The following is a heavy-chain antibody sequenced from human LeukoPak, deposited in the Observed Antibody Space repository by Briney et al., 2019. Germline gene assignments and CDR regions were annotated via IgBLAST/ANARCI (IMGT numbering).Heavy chain of an antibody. CDR2: IWYDGSNK. CDR1: GFTFSSYG. V-gene: IGHV3-33*01. Sequence: PGRSLRLSCAASGFTFSSYGMHWVRQAPGKGLEWVAVIWYDGSNKYYADSVKGRFTISRDNSKNTLYLQMNSLRAEDTAVYYCARDPSRHDAFGIWGQGTMVTVSS. CDR3: ARDPSRHDAFGI. J-gene: IGHJ3*02.